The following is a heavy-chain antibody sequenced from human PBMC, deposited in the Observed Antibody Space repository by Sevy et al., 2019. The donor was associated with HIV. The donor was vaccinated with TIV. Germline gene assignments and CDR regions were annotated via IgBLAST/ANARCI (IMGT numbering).Heavy chain of an antibody. J-gene: IGHJ2*01. D-gene: IGHD3-10*01. CDR2: INHSGST. CDR3: ARPQGTMVRGVIWYFDL. CDR1: GGSFSGYY. V-gene: IGHV4-34*01. Sequence: SETLSFTCAVYGGSFSGYYWSWIRQPPGKGLEWIGEINHSGSTNYNPSLKSRVTISVDTSKNQFSLKLSSVTAADTAVYYCARPQGTMVRGVIWYFDLWGRGTLVTVSS.